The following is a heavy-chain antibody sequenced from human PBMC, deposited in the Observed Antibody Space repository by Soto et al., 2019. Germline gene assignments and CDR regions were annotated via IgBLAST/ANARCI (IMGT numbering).Heavy chain of an antibody. V-gene: IGHV5-51*01. CDR1: GCTFTSYW. J-gene: IGHJ4*02. D-gene: IGHD2-2*01. Sequence: GESLKISGKGSGCTFTSYWIAWVRQMPGKGLQWMGIIYPGDSDSSYSPSFQGQVTISADKSINTAYLHWSSLKASDTAIYYCAKHEGYCSTTTCSNFDYWGQGTLVTVSS. CDR2: IYPGDSDS. CDR3: AKHEGYCSTTTCSNFDY.